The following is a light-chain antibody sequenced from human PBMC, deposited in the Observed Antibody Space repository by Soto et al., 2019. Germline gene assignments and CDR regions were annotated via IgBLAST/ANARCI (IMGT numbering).Light chain of an antibody. J-gene: IGKJ1*01. CDR2: DAS. V-gene: IGKV3-11*01. Sequence: EIVLTQSPATLSLSPGERATLSCRASQSVSSYLAWYRQKPGQAPRLLIYDASNRATGIPARFSGSGSGTDFTLTISSLEPEDFVVYYCQQRSNWPRTFGQGTKV. CDR1: QSVSSY. CDR3: QQRSNWPRT.